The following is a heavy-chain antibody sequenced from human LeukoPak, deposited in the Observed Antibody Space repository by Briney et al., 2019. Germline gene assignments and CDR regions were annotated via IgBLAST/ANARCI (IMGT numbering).Heavy chain of an antibody. Sequence: GGSLRLSCAASGFTFSSYGMSWVRQAPGKGLEWVSAIGGSGGSTYYADSVKGRFTISRDSSKNTLYVQMNSLRAEDTAVYYCAKGHYYGSGSLDYWGQGTLVTVSS. CDR1: GFTFSSYG. J-gene: IGHJ4*02. CDR2: IGGSGGST. V-gene: IGHV3-23*01. D-gene: IGHD3-10*01. CDR3: AKGHYYGSGSLDY.